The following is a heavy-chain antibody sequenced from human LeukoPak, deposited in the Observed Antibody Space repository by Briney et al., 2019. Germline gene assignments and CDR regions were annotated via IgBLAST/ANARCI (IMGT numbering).Heavy chain of an antibody. J-gene: IGHJ4*02. CDR2: ISYDGSNK. CDR3: ARGGGAYYDILTGSLFR. D-gene: IGHD3-9*01. Sequence: GRSLRPSCAASGFTFSSYAMHWVRQAPGKGLEWVAVISYDGSNKYYADSVKGRFTISRDNSKNTLYLQINSLRAEDTAVYYCARGGGAYYDILTGSLFRWGQGTLVTVSS. CDR1: GFTFSSYA. V-gene: IGHV3-30*04.